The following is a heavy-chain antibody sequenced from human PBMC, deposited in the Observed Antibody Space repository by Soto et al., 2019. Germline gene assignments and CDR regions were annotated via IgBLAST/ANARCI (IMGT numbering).Heavy chain of an antibody. V-gene: IGHV1-18*01. D-gene: IGHD4-17*01. CDR1: GYTFTSYG. CDR2: ISAYNGNT. CDR3: ASHLLSYGDYGPADYYFDY. J-gene: IGHJ4*02. Sequence: ASVKVSCKASGYTFTSYGISWVRQAPGQGLEWMGWISAYNGNTNYAQKHKGRVTMTTDTSTSTAYMVLSSLCSEDTAVYYFASHLLSYGDYGPADYYFDYWGQGTLVTVSS.